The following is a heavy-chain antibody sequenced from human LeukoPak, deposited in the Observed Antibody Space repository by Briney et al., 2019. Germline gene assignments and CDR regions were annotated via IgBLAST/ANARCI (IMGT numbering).Heavy chain of an antibody. V-gene: IGHV1-8*01. CDR3: ARGPRIVGATTSYYFDY. CDR2: MNPNSGNT. Sequence: SVKVSCKASGYTFTSYDINWVRQATGQGLEWMGWMNPNSGNTGYAQKFQGRVTMTRNTSISTAYMELSSLRSEGTAVYYCARGPRIVGATTSYYFDYWGQGTLVTVSS. CDR1: GYTFTSYD. D-gene: IGHD1-26*01. J-gene: IGHJ4*02.